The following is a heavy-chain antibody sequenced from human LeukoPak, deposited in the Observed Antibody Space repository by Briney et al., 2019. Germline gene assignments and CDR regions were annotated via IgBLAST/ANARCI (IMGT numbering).Heavy chain of an antibody. J-gene: IGHJ4*02. CDR2: VWYDGSKK. CDR3: ARVPYGDYFDY. CDR1: GFTFSGHW. Sequence: GGSLRLSCAASGFTFSGHWMHWVRQAPGKGLEWVAVVWYDGSKKYYADSVKGRFTISRDNSKNTLYLQMNSLRAEDTAVYYCARVPYGDYFDYWGQGTLVTVSS. V-gene: IGHV3-33*08. D-gene: IGHD4-17*01.